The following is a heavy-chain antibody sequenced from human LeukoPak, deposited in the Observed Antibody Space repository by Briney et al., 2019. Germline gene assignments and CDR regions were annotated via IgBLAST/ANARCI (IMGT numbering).Heavy chain of an antibody. D-gene: IGHD6-19*01. CDR1: GYTFTSYG. V-gene: IGHV1-18*01. CDR2: ISAYNGNT. Sequence: ASVTVSCKASGYTFTSYGISWVRQAPGQGLEWVGWISAYNGNTNYAQKLQGRVTMTTDTSISTAYMELSRLRSDDTAVYYCARDRTRTGYSSGWYHDYWGQGTLVTVSS. CDR3: ARDRTRTGYSSGWYHDY. J-gene: IGHJ4*02.